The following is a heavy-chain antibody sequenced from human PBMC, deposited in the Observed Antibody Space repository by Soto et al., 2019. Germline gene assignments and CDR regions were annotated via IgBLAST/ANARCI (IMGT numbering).Heavy chain of an antibody. Sequence: SETLSLTSAVYGGSFSGYYWRWIRQPPGKGLEWIGEINHSGSTNYNPSLKSRVTISVDTSKNQFSLKLTSVTAADTAVYYCARGGSNDWQVAFDIWGQGTRVTV. J-gene: IGHJ3*02. CDR3: ARGGSNDWQVAFDI. V-gene: IGHV4-34*01. CDR1: GGSFSGYY. D-gene: IGHD3-9*01. CDR2: INHSGST.